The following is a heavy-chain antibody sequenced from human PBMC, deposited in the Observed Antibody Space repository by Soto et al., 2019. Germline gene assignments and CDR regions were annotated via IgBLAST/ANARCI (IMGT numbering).Heavy chain of an antibody. CDR2: IYWDDDK. Sequence: QITLKESGPTLVKPTQTLRLTCTFSGFSLSTTGVGVGWIRQPPGKALEWLAIIYWDDDKRYSPSVKSRLTMIKDTPKNQVVLTMTNMDPVDTATYYCAHRRGSGSDFDYWGQGTLVTVSS. V-gene: IGHV2-5*02. J-gene: IGHJ4*02. D-gene: IGHD3-22*01. CDR1: GFSLSTTGVG. CDR3: AHRRGSGSDFDY.